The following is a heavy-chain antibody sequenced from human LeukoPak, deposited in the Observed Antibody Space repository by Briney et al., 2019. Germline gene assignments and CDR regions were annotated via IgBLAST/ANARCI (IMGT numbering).Heavy chain of an antibody. CDR2: MSPNSGNT. V-gene: IGHV1-8*01. J-gene: IGHJ4*02. D-gene: IGHD7-27*01. CDR3: TVGPPNWGFDY. Sequence: ASVKVSCKASRYTLISHDINWVRQATGQGFEWMGWMSPNSGNTGYAQRFQGRVAMTRSTSISTAYMELSSLRSEDTAVYYCTVGPPNWGFDYWGQGTLVTVSS. CDR1: RYTLISHD.